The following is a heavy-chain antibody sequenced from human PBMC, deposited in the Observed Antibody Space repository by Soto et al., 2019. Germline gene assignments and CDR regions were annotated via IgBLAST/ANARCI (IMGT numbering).Heavy chain of an antibody. V-gene: IGHV3-23*01. CDR1: GFTFSSLA. D-gene: IGHD2-15*01. CDR2: ISGSGGST. Sequence: GGSLRLSCAASGFTFSSLALSWVRQAPGKGLEWVSGISGSGGSTYYADSVKGRFTISRDNSKNTLNLQMNSLRAEDTAVYYCAKSGYCSGGSCYWGQGTLVTVA. CDR3: AKSGYCSGGSCY. J-gene: IGHJ4*02.